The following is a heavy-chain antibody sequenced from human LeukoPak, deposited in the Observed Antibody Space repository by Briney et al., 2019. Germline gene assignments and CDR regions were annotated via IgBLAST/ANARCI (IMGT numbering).Heavy chain of an antibody. V-gene: IGHV3-21*01. CDR3: ARGGYQPYYYMDV. J-gene: IGHJ6*03. Sequence: GGSLRLSCAASGFTFSSYWMNWVRQAPGKGLEWVSSISSSSGYIFYADSVKGRFTISRDNSKNIVYLQMDSLRVDDTALYYCARGGYQPYYYMDVWGTGTTVTVSS. CDR1: GFTFSSYW. CDR2: ISSSSGYI. D-gene: IGHD2-2*01.